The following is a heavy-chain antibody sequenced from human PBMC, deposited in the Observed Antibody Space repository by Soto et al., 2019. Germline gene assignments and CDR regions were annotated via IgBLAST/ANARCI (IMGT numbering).Heavy chain of an antibody. CDR2: ISYDGSNK. CDR3: AKGYSSSYYYYYGMDV. Sequence: QVQLVESGGGVVQPGRSLRLSCAASGFTFSSYGMHWVRQAPGKGLEWVAVISYDGSNKYYADSVKGRFTISRDNSKNTLYLQMNSLRADDTAVYYCAKGYSSSYYYYYGMDVWGQGTTVTVSS. D-gene: IGHD6-6*01. J-gene: IGHJ6*02. CDR1: GFTFSSYG. V-gene: IGHV3-30*18.